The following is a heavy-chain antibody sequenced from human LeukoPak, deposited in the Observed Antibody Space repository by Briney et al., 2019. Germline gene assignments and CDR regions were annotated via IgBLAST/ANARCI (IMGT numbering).Heavy chain of an antibody. CDR1: GFTFSSFG. V-gene: IGHV3-23*01. J-gene: IGHJ4*02. CDR2: ISGSGGST. Sequence: GGTLRLSCAASGFTFSSFGMSWVRQAPGTGLEWVSAISGSGGSTYYADSVKGRFTISRDNSKSTLSLQMNSLRAEDTAIYYCATYRQVLLPFESWGQGTLVTVSS. CDR3: ATYRQVLLPFES. D-gene: IGHD2-8*02.